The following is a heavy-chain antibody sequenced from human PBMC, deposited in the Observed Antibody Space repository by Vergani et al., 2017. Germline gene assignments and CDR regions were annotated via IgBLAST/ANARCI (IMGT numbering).Heavy chain of an antibody. Sequence: QVQLVESGGGVVQPGRSLRLSCAASGFTFSSYAMHWVRQAPGKGLEWVAVISYDGSNKYYADSVKGRFTISRDNSKNTLYLQMNSRRAEDTAVYYCAREGKSGGACDIWGQGTMVTVSS. D-gene: IGHD1-26*01. V-gene: IGHV3-30*04. CDR3: AREGKSGGACDI. J-gene: IGHJ3*02. CDR1: GFTFSSYA. CDR2: ISYDGSNK.